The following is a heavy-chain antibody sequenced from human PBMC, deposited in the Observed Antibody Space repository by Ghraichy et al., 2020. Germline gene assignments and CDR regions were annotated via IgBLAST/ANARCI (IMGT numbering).Heavy chain of an antibody. Sequence: SETLSLTCTVSGGSISSYYWSWIRQPPGKGLEWIGYIYYSGSTNYNPSLKSRVTISVDTSKNQFSLKLSSVTAADTAVYYCASQFSTAAGTNWFDPWGQGTLVTVSS. D-gene: IGHD6-13*01. CDR3: ASQFSTAAGTNWFDP. V-gene: IGHV4-59*01. J-gene: IGHJ5*02. CDR2: IYYSGST. CDR1: GGSISSYY.